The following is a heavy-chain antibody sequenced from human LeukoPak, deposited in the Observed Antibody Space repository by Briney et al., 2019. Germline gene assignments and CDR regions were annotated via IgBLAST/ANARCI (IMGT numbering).Heavy chain of an antibody. CDR2: ISGSGGST. V-gene: IGHV3-23*01. CDR1: GGPLSGYY. CDR3: AKDRLGTFDY. Sequence: PSETLSLTCVVYGGPLSGYYWSWIRQAPGKGLEWVSAISGSGGSTYYADSVKGRFTISRDNSKNTLYLQMDSLRAEDTAVYYCAKDRLGTFDYWGQGTLVTVSS. D-gene: IGHD3-9*01. J-gene: IGHJ4*02.